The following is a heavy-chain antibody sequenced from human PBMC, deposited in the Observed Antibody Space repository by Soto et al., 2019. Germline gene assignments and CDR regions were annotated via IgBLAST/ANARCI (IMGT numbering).Heavy chain of an antibody. CDR1: GFTFSSYS. Sequence: PGGSLRLSCAASGFTFSSYSMNWVRQAPGKGLEWVSYISSSSSTIYYGDPVKGRFTISRENSKNTLFLQMNSLRVEDTAVYYCAKAHRRTGMAISGMDVWGQGTTVTVSS. CDR2: ISSSSSTI. J-gene: IGHJ6*02. V-gene: IGHV3-48*01. D-gene: IGHD5-18*01. CDR3: AKAHRRTGMAISGMDV.